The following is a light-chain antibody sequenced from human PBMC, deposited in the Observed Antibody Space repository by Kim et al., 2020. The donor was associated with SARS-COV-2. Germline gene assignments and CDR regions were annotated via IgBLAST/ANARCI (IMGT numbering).Light chain of an antibody. V-gene: IGLV2-14*01. CDR1: SSDVGGYNY. CDR3: SSYTSSSTLV. CDR2: DVS. J-gene: IGLJ2*01. Sequence: QSALTQPASVSGSPGQSITISCTGTSSDVGGYNYVSWYQQHPGKAPKLMIYDVSKRPSGVSNRFSGSKSGNTASLTISGLQAEDEAGYYCSSYTSSSTLVFGEWTQLPVL.